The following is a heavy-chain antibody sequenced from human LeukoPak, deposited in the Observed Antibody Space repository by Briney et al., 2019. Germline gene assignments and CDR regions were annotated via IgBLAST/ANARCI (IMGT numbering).Heavy chain of an antibody. CDR3: ARDSSGYYMGGYFDY. D-gene: IGHD3-22*01. CDR2: ISYDGSNK. CDR1: GFTFSSYA. Sequence: GRSLRLSCAASGFTFSSYAMHWVRQAPGKGPEWVAVISYDGSNKYYADSVKGRFTISRDNSKNTLYLQMNSLRAEDTAVYYCARDSSGYYMGGYFDYWGQGTLVTVSS. J-gene: IGHJ4*02. V-gene: IGHV3-30-3*01.